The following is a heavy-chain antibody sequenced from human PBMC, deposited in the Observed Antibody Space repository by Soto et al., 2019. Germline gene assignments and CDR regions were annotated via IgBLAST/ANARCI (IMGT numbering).Heavy chain of an antibody. CDR3: AKMEGMDTWAYSFDY. D-gene: IGHD5-18*01. CDR1: GFTFSDFA. CDR2: IYGGGNGP. Sequence: EVQVLESGGGLVQPGGSLRLSCAATGFTFSDFAMSWVRQAPGKGLEWVSRIYGGGNGPHYADSVKGRVTISRDNSKNTLYLQMNSQRAEDTAVYYCAKMEGMDTWAYSFDYWGQGTLVTVSS. V-gene: IGHV3-23*01. J-gene: IGHJ4*02.